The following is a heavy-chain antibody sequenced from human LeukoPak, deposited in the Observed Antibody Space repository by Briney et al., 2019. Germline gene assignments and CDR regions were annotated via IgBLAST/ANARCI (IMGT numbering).Heavy chain of an antibody. V-gene: IGHV1-8*03. CDR1: GYTFTSYD. D-gene: IGHD2-8*01. CDR3: AREIGYCTNGVCRSWFDP. Sequence: ASVKVSCKASGYTFTSYDINWVRQATGQGLEWMGWMNPNSGNTGYAQKFQGRVTITRNTSISTAYMELSSLRSEDTAVYYCAREIGYCTNGVCRSWFDPWGQGTLVTVSS. CDR2: MNPNSGNT. J-gene: IGHJ5*02.